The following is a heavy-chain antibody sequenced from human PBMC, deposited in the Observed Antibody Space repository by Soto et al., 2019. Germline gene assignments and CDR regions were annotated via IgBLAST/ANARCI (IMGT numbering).Heavy chain of an antibody. D-gene: IGHD6-13*01. CDR3: ASPPPVAAAGTGSSLYYYGMDV. CDR1: GYTFTSYA. Sequence: ASVKVSCKASGYTFTSYAMHWVRQAPGQRLEWMGWINAGNGNTKYSQKFQGRVTITADESTSTAYMELSSLRSEDTAVYYCASPPPVAAAGTGSSLYYYGMDVWGQGTTVTVSS. CDR2: INAGNGNT. V-gene: IGHV1-3*01. J-gene: IGHJ6*02.